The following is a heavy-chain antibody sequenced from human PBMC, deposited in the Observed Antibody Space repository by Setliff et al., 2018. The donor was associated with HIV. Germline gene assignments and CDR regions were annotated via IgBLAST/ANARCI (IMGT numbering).Heavy chain of an antibody. CDR1: GGSLTNYY. Sequence: SETLSLTCTLYGGSLTNYYWTWIRQPPGKGLEWIGYIYYSGRTNYNPSLKSRVTISVDTSKNQFSLKLSSVTAADTAVYYCATYADRESNRFDPWGQGILVTVSS. J-gene: IGHJ5*02. V-gene: IGHV4-59*08. CDR3: ATYADRESNRFDP. D-gene: IGHD3-10*01. CDR2: IYYSGRT.